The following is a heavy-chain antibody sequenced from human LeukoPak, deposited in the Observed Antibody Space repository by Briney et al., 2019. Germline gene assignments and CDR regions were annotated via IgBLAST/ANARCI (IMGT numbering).Heavy chain of an antibody. CDR2: IYHSGST. D-gene: IGHD1-26*01. Sequence: PSGTLSLTCAVSGGSISSSNWWSWVRQPPGKGLEWIGEIYHSGSTNYNPSLKSRVTISVDKSKNQFSLELSSVTAADTAVYYCARSGRGLATRFDPWGQGILVTVSS. J-gene: IGHJ5*02. V-gene: IGHV4-4*02. CDR1: GGSISSSNW. CDR3: ARSGRGLATRFDP.